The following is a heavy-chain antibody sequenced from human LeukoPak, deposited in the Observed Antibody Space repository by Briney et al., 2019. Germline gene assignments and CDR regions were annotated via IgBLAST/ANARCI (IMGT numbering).Heavy chain of an antibody. CDR3: ARKMYSSGWYFDY. CDR1: GYSFTSYW. D-gene: IGHD6-19*01. V-gene: IGHV5-51*01. Sequence: GESLKISCKGSGYSFTSYWVGWVRQMPGKGLEWMGIIYPGDSDTRYSPSFQGQVTISADKSISTAYLQWSSLKASDTAMYYCARKMYSSGWYFDYWGQGTLVTVSS. J-gene: IGHJ4*02. CDR2: IYPGDSDT.